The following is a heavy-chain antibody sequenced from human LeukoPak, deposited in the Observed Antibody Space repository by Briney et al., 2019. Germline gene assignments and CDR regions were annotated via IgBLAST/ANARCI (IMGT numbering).Heavy chain of an antibody. Sequence: SETLSLTCTVSGGSISSHYWSWIRQSPGRGLEWIGNIFYSGSTIYNPSLKCRLTISVDTSKNQFSLKLISVTAADTAVYYCARDSHGFDIWGQGTMVTVSS. CDR3: ARDSHGFDI. CDR2: IFYSGST. V-gene: IGHV4-59*11. CDR1: GGSISSHY. J-gene: IGHJ3*02.